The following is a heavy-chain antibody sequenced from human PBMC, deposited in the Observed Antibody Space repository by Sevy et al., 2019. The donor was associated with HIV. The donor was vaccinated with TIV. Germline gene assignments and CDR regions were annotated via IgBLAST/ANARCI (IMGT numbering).Heavy chain of an antibody. J-gene: IGHJ1*01. CDR1: GYSISSGYY. D-gene: IGHD1-1*01. CDR3: ARKLVTGVSD. CDR2: IYHSGST. V-gene: IGHV4-38-2*01. Sequence: SQTLSLTCAVSGYSISSGYYWGWIRQPPGKGLEWIGSIYHSGSTYYNPSLKSRVTISVDTSKNQFSLKLNSVTAADTAVYYCARKLVTGVSDWGQDTLVTVSS.